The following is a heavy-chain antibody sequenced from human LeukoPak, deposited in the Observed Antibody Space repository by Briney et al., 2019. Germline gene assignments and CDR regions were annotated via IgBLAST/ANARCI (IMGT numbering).Heavy chain of an antibody. J-gene: IGHJ4*02. CDR1: GGSVRSSTTFY. D-gene: IGHD2-21*02. V-gene: IGHV4-39*01. CDR3: ATSYCGGDCSLDY. Sequence: PSETLSLTCTVSGGSVRSSTTFYWGWIRQPPGKGLEWIGSIYYSGSTYYNPSLKSRVTISVDTSRNQFSLKLSSVSAADTAVYYCATSYCGGDCSLDYWGQGTLVTVSS. CDR2: IYYSGST.